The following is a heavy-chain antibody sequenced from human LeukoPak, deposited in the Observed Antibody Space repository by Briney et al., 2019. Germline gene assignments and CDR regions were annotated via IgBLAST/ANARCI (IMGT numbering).Heavy chain of an antibody. J-gene: IGHJ6*03. CDR3: ARGERSRYQLLLGGRVYYMDV. Sequence: ASVKVSCKASGYTFSSYDINWVRQAPGQGLEWMGWMNPNGGNTGYTQKFQGRVTITLNTSISTAYMELSSLRSDDTAIYYCARGERSRYQLLLGGRVYYMDVWGEGTTVTVSS. CDR1: GYTFSSYD. D-gene: IGHD2-2*01. CDR2: MNPNGGNT. V-gene: IGHV1-8*03.